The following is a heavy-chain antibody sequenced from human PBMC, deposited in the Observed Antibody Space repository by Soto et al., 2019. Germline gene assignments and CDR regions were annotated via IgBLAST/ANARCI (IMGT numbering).Heavy chain of an antibody. D-gene: IGHD6-13*01. V-gene: IGHV5-51*01. CDR1: GYDFTNYW. CDR2: IYPGDSDI. Sequence: GESLKISCKASGYDFTNYWIAWVRQTPGRGLEWMGMIYPGDSDIRYNPSFRGRVTISDDKSITSAFVQWGSLKASDSAIYYCARFRAPRRQLISMSFHLWGLGTLVTVSS. CDR3: ARFRAPRRQLISMSFHL. J-gene: IGHJ4*03.